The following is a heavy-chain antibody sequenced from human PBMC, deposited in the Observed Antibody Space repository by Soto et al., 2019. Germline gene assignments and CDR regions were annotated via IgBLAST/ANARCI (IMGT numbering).Heavy chain of an antibody. D-gene: IGHD3-10*01. Sequence: ASVKVSCKASGGTFSSYASSWARQAPGQGLEWMGGIIPIFGTANYAQKFQGRVTITADESTSTAYMELSSLRSEDTAVYYCASYLNFYYYGSGSYYIELFGYFXYWGQGTLVTVSS. V-gene: IGHV1-69*13. CDR3: ASYLNFYYYGSGSYYIELFGYFXY. J-gene: IGHJ4*02. CDR2: IIPIFGTA. CDR1: GGTFSSYA.